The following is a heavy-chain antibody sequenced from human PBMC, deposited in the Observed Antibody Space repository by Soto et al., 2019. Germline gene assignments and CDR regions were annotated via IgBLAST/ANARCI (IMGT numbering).Heavy chain of an antibody. D-gene: IGHD4-17*01. V-gene: IGHV1-18*01. CDR3: ARAAPNPVTSDY. Sequence: ASVKVSCKASGYTFTSYGISWVRQAPGQGLEWMGWISAYNGNTNYAQKLQGRVTMTTDTSTSTAYMELRSLRSDDTAVYYCARAAPNPVTSDYWGQGPLVTVSS. CDR1: GYTFTSYG. CDR2: ISAYNGNT. J-gene: IGHJ4*02.